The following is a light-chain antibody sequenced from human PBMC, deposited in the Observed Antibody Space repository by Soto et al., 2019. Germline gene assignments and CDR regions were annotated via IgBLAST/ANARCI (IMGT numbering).Light chain of an antibody. CDR3: QQYHNWPPWT. Sequence: ERVMTQSPATLSVSPGERATLSCRASQSISTKLAWYQQKPGQAPRLLIYDASTRATGLPARFSGGGSGTEFTLTISSLQSEDFAVYYCQQYHNWPPWTFGQGTKVELK. CDR2: DAS. CDR1: QSISTK. V-gene: IGKV3-15*01. J-gene: IGKJ1*01.